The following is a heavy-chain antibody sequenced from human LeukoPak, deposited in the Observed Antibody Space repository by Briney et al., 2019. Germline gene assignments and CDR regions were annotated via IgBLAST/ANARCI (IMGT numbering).Heavy chain of an antibody. V-gene: IGHV4-39*01. CDR2: IYYSGST. CDR1: GGSISSSSYY. CDR3: ARLVSGYEFDY. Sequence: PSETLSLTCTVSGGSISSSSYYWGWIRQPPGKGLEWIGSIYYSGSTYYNPSLKSRVTISVDTSKNQFSLKLSPVTAADTAVYYCARLVSGYEFDYWGQGTLVTVSS. J-gene: IGHJ4*02. D-gene: IGHD5-12*01.